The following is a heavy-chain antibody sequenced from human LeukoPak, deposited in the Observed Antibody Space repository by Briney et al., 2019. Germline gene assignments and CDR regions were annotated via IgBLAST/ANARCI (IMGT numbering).Heavy chain of an antibody. D-gene: IGHD2-21*01. V-gene: IGHV3-21*01. CDR3: VRAYHPGGWFDP. Sequence: GGSLRLSCAASGFTFSSYSMNWVRQAPGKGLEWVSSISSSSSYIYYADSVKGRFTISRDNAKNSLYLQMNSLRAEDTAVYYCVRAYHPGGWFDPWGQGTLVTVSS. CDR2: ISSSSSYI. J-gene: IGHJ5*02. CDR1: GFTFSSYS.